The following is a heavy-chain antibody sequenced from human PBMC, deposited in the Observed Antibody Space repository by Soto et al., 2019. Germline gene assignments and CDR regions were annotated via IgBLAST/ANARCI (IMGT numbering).Heavy chain of an antibody. CDR1: EFTFSTYA. D-gene: IGHD6-13*01. CDR3: AKSYSSNWYDYFDY. CDR2: ISGSGDTT. J-gene: IGHJ4*02. V-gene: IGHV3-23*01. Sequence: QPGGSLRLSCAASEFTFSTYAMSWVRQAPGKGLEWVSAISGSGDTTYYADSVKGRFTISRDTSKNTLFLQMNSLRAEDTALYYCAKSYSSNWYDYFDYCGQGTLVIAPQ.